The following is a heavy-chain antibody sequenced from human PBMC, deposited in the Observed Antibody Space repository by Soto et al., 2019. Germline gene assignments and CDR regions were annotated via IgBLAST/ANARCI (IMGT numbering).Heavy chain of an antibody. D-gene: IGHD3-16*01. V-gene: IGHV1-2*04. CDR3: AKGEAETLSFDI. Sequence: ASVKVSCKASGYTFTGYYMHWVRQAPGQGLEWMGWINPNSGGTNYAQKFQGWVTMTRDTSISTAYMELSRLRSDDTAVYYCAKGEAETLSFDIWSQGTMVTVSS. CDR2: INPNSGGT. CDR1: GYTFTGYY. J-gene: IGHJ3*02.